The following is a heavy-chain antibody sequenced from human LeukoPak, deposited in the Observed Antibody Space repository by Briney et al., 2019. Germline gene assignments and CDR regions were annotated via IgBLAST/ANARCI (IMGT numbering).Heavy chain of an antibody. CDR3: AREWGGPVDY. CDR2: ISSSSSTI. D-gene: IGHD3-16*01. V-gene: IGHV3-48*01. J-gene: IGHJ4*02. CDR1: GFTFSSYS. Sequence: PGGSLRLSCAASGFTFSSYSMNWVRQAPGKGLEWVSYISSSSSTIYYADSVKGRFTISRDNAKNSLYLQMNSLRAEDTAVYYCAREWGGPVDYWGQGTLVTVSS.